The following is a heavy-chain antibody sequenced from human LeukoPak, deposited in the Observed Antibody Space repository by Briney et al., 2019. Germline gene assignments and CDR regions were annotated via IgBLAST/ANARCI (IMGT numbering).Heavy chain of an antibody. V-gene: IGHV3-21*04. J-gene: IGHJ4*02. CDR2: ISSSSSYK. CDR1: GCTFSSYS. D-gene: IGHD4-17*01. Sequence: PGGSLRLSCAASGCTFSSYSMNWVRQAPGKGLEWVASISSSSSYKYYAPSGKGRLTISRDNATNTAYLQINSLKTEGTAVYYCNSSSYGDSPTDYWGQGTLVTVSS. CDR3: NSSSYGDSPTDY.